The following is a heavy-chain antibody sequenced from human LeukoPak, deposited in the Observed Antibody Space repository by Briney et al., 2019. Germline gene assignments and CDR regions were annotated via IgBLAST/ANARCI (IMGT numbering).Heavy chain of an antibody. J-gene: IGHJ5*02. CDR2: ISGSGGST. Sequence: GGSLRLSCAASGFTFSSYAMNWVRQAPGKGLEWVTAISGSGGSTYYADSVKGRFTISRDNSKNTLYLQMNSLRAEDTAVYYCAKDDKDGSGSYYNNWFDPWGQGTLVTVSS. D-gene: IGHD3-10*01. V-gene: IGHV3-23*01. CDR3: AKDDKDGSGSYYNNWFDP. CDR1: GFTFSSYA.